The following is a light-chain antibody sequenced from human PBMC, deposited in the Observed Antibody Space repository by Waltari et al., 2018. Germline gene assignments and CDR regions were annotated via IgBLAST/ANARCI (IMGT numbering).Light chain of an antibody. Sequence: QSALTQPPSASGSPGQSVPISCTGSSSDVGAYHFVSWYQLHPGKAPKLMIYEVTKRPSGVPDRFSGSKSGNTASLTVSGLQAEDEADYYCGSYTGSNNYVFGTGTRVTVL. CDR2: EVT. V-gene: IGLV2-8*01. CDR3: GSYTGSNNYV. J-gene: IGLJ1*01. CDR1: SSDVGAYHF.